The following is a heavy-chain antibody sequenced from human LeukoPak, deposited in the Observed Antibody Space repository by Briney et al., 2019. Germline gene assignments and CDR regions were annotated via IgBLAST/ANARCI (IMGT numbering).Heavy chain of an antibody. Sequence: GASVKVSCKASGGTFSSYAISWVRQAPGQGLEWMGRIIPILGIANYAQKFQGRVTITADKSTNTAYMELSSLRSEDTAVYYCARGVTMVRGVADFDYWGQGTLVTVSS. CDR1: GGTFSSYA. CDR3: ARGVTMVRGVADFDY. J-gene: IGHJ4*02. V-gene: IGHV1-69*04. CDR2: IIPILGIA. D-gene: IGHD3-10*01.